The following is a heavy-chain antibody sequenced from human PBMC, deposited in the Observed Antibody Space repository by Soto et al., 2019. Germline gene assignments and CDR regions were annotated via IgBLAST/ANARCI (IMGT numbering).Heavy chain of an antibody. V-gene: IGHV3-23*01. Sequence: SRGTSGIPVDTYTLHRVRAAKGKGLQWLSALTHSGGETYYADSVKGRFTISRDNSMNALYLQMNSLRIEDTAVYYGAHPRGYGVLEGYDVWGQGTMGSV. CDR3: AHPRGYGVLEGYDV. D-gene: IGHD4-17*01. CDR2: LTHSGGET. J-gene: IGHJ3*01. CDR1: GIPVDTYT.